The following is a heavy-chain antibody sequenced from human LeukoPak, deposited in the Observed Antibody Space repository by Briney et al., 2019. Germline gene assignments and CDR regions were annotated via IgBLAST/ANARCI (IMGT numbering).Heavy chain of an antibody. CDR2: INPNSGGT. J-gene: IGHJ6*02. D-gene: IGHD3-3*01. Sequence: ASVKVSCKASGYTFTSYDINWVRQAPGQGLEWMGWINPNSGGTNYAQKFQGWVTMTRDTSISTAYMELSRLRSDDTAVYYCARELQTYYDFWSGPHPVRYYGMDVWGQGTTVTVSS. V-gene: IGHV1-2*04. CDR1: GYTFTSYD. CDR3: ARELQTYYDFWSGPHPVRYYGMDV.